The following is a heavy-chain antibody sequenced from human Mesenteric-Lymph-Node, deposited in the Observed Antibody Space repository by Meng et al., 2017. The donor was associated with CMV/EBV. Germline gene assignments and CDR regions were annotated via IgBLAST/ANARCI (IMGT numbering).Heavy chain of an antibody. CDR1: GSISSSSYY. V-gene: IGHV4-39*07. CDR3: ARDTLAVAGTENWFDP. CDR2: IYYSGST. D-gene: IGHD6-19*01. J-gene: IGHJ5*02. Sequence: GSISSSSYYWGWIRQPPGKGLEWIGSIYYSGSTYYNPSLKSRVTISVDTSKNQFSLKLSSVTAADTAVYYCARDTLAVAGTENWFDPWGQGTLVTVSS.